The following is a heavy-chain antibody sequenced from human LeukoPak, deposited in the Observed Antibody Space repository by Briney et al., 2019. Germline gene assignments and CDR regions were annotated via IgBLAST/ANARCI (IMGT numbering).Heavy chain of an antibody. CDR1: GFTFSSYA. V-gene: IGHV3-23*01. D-gene: IGHD2-15*01. J-gene: IGHJ4*02. Sequence: PGGSLRLSCAASGFTFSSYAMRGVRQAPGKGLEWVSAISGSGGSTYYADYVKGRFTISRDNTKNTLYLQMNRLRAEDTAVYYCWPVVNWGQGTLVTVSS. CDR2: ISGSGGST. CDR3: WPVVN.